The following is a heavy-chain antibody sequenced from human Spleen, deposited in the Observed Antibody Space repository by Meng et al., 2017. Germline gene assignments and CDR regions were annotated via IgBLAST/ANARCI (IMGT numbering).Heavy chain of an antibody. Sequence: QGQLKRGGAGLLKPSETLSLTCVVSGGSFSDYYWSWIRQPPGKGLEWIGEINHSGSTNYNPSLESRATISVDTSQNNLSLKLRSVTAADSAVYYCARKGLGLGFDYWGQGTLVTVSS. CDR2: INHSGST. V-gene: IGHV4-34*01. CDR3: ARKGLGLGFDY. J-gene: IGHJ4*02. CDR1: GGSFSDYY. D-gene: IGHD6-19*01.